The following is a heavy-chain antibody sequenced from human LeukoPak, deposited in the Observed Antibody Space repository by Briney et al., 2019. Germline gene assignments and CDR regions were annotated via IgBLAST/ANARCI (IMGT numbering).Heavy chain of an antibody. D-gene: IGHD3-3*01. CDR2: ISGSGGST. V-gene: IGHV3-23*01. J-gene: IGHJ4*02. Sequence: GGSLRLSCAASGFTFSSYAMSWVRQAPGKGLEWGSAISGSGGSTYYADSVKGRFTISRDNSKNTLYLQMNSLRAEDTAVYYCAKGRNYDFWSGYYVAHWGQGTLVTVSS. CDR1: GFTFSSYA. CDR3: AKGRNYDFWSGYYVAH.